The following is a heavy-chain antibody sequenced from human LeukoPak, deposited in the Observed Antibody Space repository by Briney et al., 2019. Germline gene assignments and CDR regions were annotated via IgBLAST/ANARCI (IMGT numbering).Heavy chain of an antibody. CDR3: AKVASRRRTDDAFDI. CDR2: ISYDGSNK. CDR1: GFTFSSYG. V-gene: IGHV3-30*18. Sequence: GGSLRLSCAASGFTFSSYGMHWVRQAPGKGLEWVAVISYDGSNKYYADSVKGQFTISRDNSKNTLYLQMNSLRAEDTAVYYCAKVASRRRTDDAFDIWGQGTMVTVSS. J-gene: IGHJ3*02. D-gene: IGHD2-2*01.